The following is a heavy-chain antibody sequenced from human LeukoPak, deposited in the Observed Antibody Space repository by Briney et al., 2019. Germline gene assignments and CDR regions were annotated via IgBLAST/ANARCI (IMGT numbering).Heavy chain of an antibody. CDR2: IYDNGDT. J-gene: IGHJ5*02. CDR1: GGSLSFHY. D-gene: IGHD3-3*01. CDR3: ARFFDFWSGYWFDP. V-gene: IGHV4-59*11. Sequence: SETLSLTCTVSGGSLSFHYWSWIRQPPGKGLEWIGYIYDNGDTNYNPSLKSRVNISVDTSKNQFSLKLSSATAADTAVYYCARFFDFWSGYWFDPWGQGTLVTVSS.